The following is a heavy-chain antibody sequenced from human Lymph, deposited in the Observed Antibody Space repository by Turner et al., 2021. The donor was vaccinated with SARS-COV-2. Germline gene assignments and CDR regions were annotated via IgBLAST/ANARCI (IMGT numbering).Heavy chain of an antibody. J-gene: IGHJ6*02. V-gene: IGHV3-30*18. CDR3: AKVRSICGVVIGGMDV. Sequence: QVQLVESGGGVVQLGGSLRLSCPASGFTFSSYGMHWVRRAPGKGLEWVAVISYNGSNKYYADTVKGRFTITRDNSKNTLYLQMNSLRAEDTAVYYCAKVRSICGVVIGGMDVWGQGTTVTVSS. CDR2: ISYNGSNK. D-gene: IGHD3-3*01. CDR1: GFTFSSYG.